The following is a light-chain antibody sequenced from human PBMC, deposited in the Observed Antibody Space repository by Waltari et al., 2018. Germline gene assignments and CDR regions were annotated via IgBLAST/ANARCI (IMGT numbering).Light chain of an antibody. J-gene: IGKJ2*01. CDR2: AAS. CDR3: QQSYRTPRT. CDR1: QSISSY. Sequence: DIQMTQSPSYLSASVGDRVTITCRASQSISSYLNWYKQKPGKAPKLKIYAASSLESGCPSRFSGSGYGTEFTLTISRLQPEDFATYYCQQSYRTPRTFGQETKLEIK. V-gene: IGKV1-39*01.